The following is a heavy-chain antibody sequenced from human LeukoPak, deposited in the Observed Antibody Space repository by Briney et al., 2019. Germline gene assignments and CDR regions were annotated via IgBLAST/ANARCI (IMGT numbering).Heavy chain of an antibody. Sequence: PGGSLRLSCAASGFTVSSNYMSWVRQAPGKGLEWVSVIYSGGSTYYADSVKGRFTISRDNSKNTLYLQMSSLRAEDTAVYYCANNLHYDFFYGMDVWGQGTMVTVSS. CDR1: GFTVSSNY. V-gene: IGHV3-53*01. J-gene: IGHJ6*02. D-gene: IGHD3-3*01. CDR3: ANNLHYDFFYGMDV. CDR2: IYSGGST.